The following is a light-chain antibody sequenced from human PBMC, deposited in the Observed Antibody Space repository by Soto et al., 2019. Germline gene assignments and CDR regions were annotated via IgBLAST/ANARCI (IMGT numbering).Light chain of an antibody. CDR2: GAS. J-gene: IGKJ1*01. V-gene: IGKV3-20*01. Sequence: EIVLTQSAGTLSLSPGERATLSCRASQSVSSSSLAWYQQKPGQAPRLLIYGASSRATGIPDRFSGSGSGTDFTLTISRLEPEDFAVYYCQQYGSSRWTFGQGTKVEIK. CDR1: QSVSSSS. CDR3: QQYGSSRWT.